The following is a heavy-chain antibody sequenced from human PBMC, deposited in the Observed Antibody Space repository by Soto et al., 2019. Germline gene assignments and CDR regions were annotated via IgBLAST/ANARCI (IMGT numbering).Heavy chain of an antibody. CDR1: GFTFSSYE. J-gene: IGHJ4*02. Sequence: GGSLRLSCAASGFTFSSYEMNWVRQAPGKGLEWVSYISSSSTIYYADSVKGRFTISRDNAKNSLFLQMNSLRVDDTAVYYCARSPFLECNWAQGTLVTVSS. D-gene: IGHD3-3*02. V-gene: IGHV3-48*03. CDR3: ARSPFLECN. CDR2: ISSSSTI.